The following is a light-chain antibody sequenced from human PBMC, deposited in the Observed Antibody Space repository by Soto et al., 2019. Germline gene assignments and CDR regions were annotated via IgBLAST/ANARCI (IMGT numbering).Light chain of an antibody. V-gene: IGKV3-15*01. CDR2: GAS. J-gene: IGKJ1*01. CDR1: QSVNIN. CDR3: QQYNNWPPWT. Sequence: EIVMTPSPATLSVSPGERATLSCRASQSVNINLAWYQQKPGQAPRLLIFGASSRANGIPARFSGSGSGTEFTLTISNLQTEDFAVYYCQQYNNWPPWTFGQGTKVDIK.